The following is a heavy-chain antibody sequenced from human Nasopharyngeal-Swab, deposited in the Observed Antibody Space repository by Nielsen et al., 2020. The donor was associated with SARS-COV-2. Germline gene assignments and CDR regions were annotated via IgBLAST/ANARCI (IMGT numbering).Heavy chain of an antibody. V-gene: IGHV3-49*04. Sequence: GESLKISCTASGFTFGDYAMSWVRQAPGKGLEWVGFIRSKAYGGTTEYAASVKGRFTISRDDSKSIAYLQMNSLKTEDTAVYYCTRDVRWQGFDYWGQGTLVTVSS. CDR1: GFTFGDYA. CDR3: TRDVRWQGFDY. D-gene: IGHD4-23*01. J-gene: IGHJ4*02. CDR2: IRSKAYGGTT.